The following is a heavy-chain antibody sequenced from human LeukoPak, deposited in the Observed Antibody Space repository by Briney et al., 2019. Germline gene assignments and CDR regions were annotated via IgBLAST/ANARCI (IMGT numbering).Heavy chain of an antibody. CDR1: GRSFSGYY. CDR2: INHSGST. Sequence: PSETLSLTCAVYGRSFSGYYWSWIRQPPGKGLEWIGEINHSGSTNYNPSLKSRVTISVDTSKNQFSLKLSSVTAADTAVYYCARLGYCSSTSCYRDGYYYYMDVWGKGTTVTVSS. CDR3: ARLGYCSSTSCYRDGYYYYMDV. J-gene: IGHJ6*03. D-gene: IGHD2-2*02. V-gene: IGHV4-34*01.